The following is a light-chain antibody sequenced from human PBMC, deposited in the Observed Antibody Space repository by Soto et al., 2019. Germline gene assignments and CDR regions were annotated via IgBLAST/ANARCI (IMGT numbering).Light chain of an antibody. V-gene: IGKV3-15*01. Sequence: EIVMTQSPATLSVSPGERATLSCRASQSVSSNLAWYQQKPGQAPRLLIYGASTRATGIPARFSGSRSGTEFTLTIRSLQSEDFAIYYCQHYNNWPPWTFGQGTKVEIK. CDR1: QSVSSN. J-gene: IGKJ1*01. CDR2: GAS. CDR3: QHYNNWPPWT.